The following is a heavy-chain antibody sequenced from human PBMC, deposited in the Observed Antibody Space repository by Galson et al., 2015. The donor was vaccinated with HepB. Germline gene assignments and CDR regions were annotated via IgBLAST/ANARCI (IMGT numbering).Heavy chain of an antibody. D-gene: IGHD3-16*01. Sequence: SLRLSCAASGFTFSSYAMTWVRQAPGKGLEWVSAISGSGGSTYYADSVKGRSTISRDNSKNTLYLQMNSLRAEDTAVYYCAKWKYDYIWGSYPVGYFDYWGQGTLVTVSS. J-gene: IGHJ4*02. V-gene: IGHV3-23*01. CDR2: ISGSGGST. CDR1: GFTFSSYA. CDR3: AKWKYDYIWGSYPVGYFDY.